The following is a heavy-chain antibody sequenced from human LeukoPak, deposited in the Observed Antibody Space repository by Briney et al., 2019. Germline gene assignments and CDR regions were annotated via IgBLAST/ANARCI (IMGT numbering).Heavy chain of an antibody. Sequence: QPGGSLRLSCAASGFTFSSSWMHWVRQAPGKGLVWVSRINGDGSSTNYADSVKGRFTISRDNAKNSLYLQMNSLRAEDTAVYYCARDLRNGGYWGQGTLVTVSS. CDR3: ARDLRNGGY. CDR1: GFTFSSSW. J-gene: IGHJ4*02. CDR2: INGDGSST. V-gene: IGHV3-74*01. D-gene: IGHD3-10*01.